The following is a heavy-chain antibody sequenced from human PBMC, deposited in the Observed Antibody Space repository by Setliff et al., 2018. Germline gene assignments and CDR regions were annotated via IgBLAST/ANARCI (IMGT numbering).Heavy chain of an antibody. CDR3: ARTCSGSGCYAGLES. Sequence: GGSLRLSCAASGFTFSSFDLSWVRQTPGKGLEWISTIRSNSPTLYYADSVQGRFTISRDNYKNTLYLEMNSLRAEDTAVYYCARTCSGSGCYAGLESWGQGTPVTVSS. CDR1: GFTFSSFD. CDR2: IRSNSPTL. D-gene: IGHD2-15*01. J-gene: IGHJ4*02. V-gene: IGHV3-48*01.